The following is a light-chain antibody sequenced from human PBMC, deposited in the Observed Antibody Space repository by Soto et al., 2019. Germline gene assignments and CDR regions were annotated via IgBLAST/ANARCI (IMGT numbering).Light chain of an antibody. CDR1: QSISSY. Sequence: DIQMTQSPSSLSTSVGDRVTITCRASQSISSYLNWYQQKPGKAPKLLIYAASVLQSGVPSRFSGSGSGTDFTLTISSLQPEDFATYYCQPSYSTPRTFGQGTKVDIK. V-gene: IGKV1-39*01. CDR3: QPSYSTPRT. CDR2: AAS. J-gene: IGKJ2*01.